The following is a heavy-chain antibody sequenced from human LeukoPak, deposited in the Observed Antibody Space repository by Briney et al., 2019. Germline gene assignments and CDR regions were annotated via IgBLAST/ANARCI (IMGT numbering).Heavy chain of an antibody. V-gene: IGHV5-51*01. CDR1: GYSFTTYW. D-gene: IGHD4-17*01. Sequence: GESLKISCKASGYSFTTYWIAWVRQLPGKGLEWMGRVYPGDSDTTYSPSFQGQVTISADKSINTAYLQWSSLKASDTAIYYCARQRDYGDYFYSRFFGYWGQGSLVTVSS. CDR3: ARQRDYGDYFYSRFFGY. J-gene: IGHJ4*02. CDR2: VYPGDSDT.